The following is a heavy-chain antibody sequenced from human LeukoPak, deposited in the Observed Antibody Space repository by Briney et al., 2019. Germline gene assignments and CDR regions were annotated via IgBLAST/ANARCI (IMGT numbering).Heavy chain of an antibody. D-gene: IGHD6-19*01. Sequence: QLGGSLRLSCAASGFTFSSYSMNWVRQAPGKGLEWVSYISSSSSTIYYADSVKGRFTISRDNSKNTLYLQMNSLRAEDTAVYYCANPGIAVAGSGGFDIWGQGTMVTVSS. V-gene: IGHV3-48*01. CDR3: ANPGIAVAGSGGFDI. CDR1: GFTFSSYS. J-gene: IGHJ3*02. CDR2: ISSSSSTI.